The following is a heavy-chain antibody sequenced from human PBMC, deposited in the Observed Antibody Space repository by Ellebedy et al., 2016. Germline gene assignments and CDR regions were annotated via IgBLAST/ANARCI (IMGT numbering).Heavy chain of an antibody. V-gene: IGHV1-18*01. CDR3: ASPRIAAAFDAFDI. Sequence: ASVKVSCXASGYTFTSYGISWVRQAPGQGLEWMGWISAYNGNTNYAQKFQGRVTMTRDTSISTAYMELSRLRSDDTAVYYCASPRIAAAFDAFDIWGQGTMVTVSS. CDR2: ISAYNGNT. J-gene: IGHJ3*02. D-gene: IGHD6-13*01. CDR1: GYTFTSYG.